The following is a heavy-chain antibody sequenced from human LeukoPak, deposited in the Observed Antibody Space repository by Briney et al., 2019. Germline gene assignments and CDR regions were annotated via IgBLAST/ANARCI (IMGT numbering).Heavy chain of an antibody. J-gene: IGHJ4*02. D-gene: IGHD3-16*01. Sequence: SETLSLTCTVSGGSISSYYWSWIRQPPGKGLEWIGYIYYSGGSSYNPSLKSRVTISVDTSKNQFSLKLSSVTAADTAVYYCARDDGLFDYWGQGTLVTVSS. V-gene: IGHV4-59*01. CDR2: IYYSGGS. CDR1: GGSISSYY. CDR3: ARDDGLFDY.